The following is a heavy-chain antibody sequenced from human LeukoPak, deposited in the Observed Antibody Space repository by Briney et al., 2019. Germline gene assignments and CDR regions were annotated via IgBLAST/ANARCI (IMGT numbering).Heavy chain of an antibody. CDR2: IRSKTNNDAT. CDR3: TRRAYRGDDCYSGLDY. D-gene: IGHD2-21*02. V-gene: IGHV3-73*01. CDR1: GFTFSGSV. J-gene: IGHJ4*02. Sequence: GGSLRLSCAASGFTFSGSVMHWVRQPSGKGLEWVGRIRSKTNNDATAYAASVKGRFTIYRDDSKNVAYLQMNSLQIEDTAVYFCTRRAYRGDDCYSGLDYWGQGTLVTVSS.